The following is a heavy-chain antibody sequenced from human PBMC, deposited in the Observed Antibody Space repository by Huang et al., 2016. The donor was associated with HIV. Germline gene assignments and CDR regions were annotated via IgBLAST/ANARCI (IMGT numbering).Heavy chain of an antibody. Sequence: QVQLQQWGAGLLKPSETLSLTCAVYGGSFSGYYWSWIRQPPGKGLEWIGEINHSGSTNYHPSLKSRVTISVDTSKPEFALKLNSVTAADTAVYYCARGPDYYDSSGREAFDIWGQGTMVTVSS. V-gene: IGHV4-34*01. CDR1: GGSFSGYY. CDR2: INHSGST. CDR3: ARGPDYYDSSGREAFDI. D-gene: IGHD3-22*01. J-gene: IGHJ3*02.